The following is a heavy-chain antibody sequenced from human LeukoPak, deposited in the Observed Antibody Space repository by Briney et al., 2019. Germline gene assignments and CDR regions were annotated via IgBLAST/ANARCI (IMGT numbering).Heavy chain of an antibody. Sequence: ASVKLSCKASGFTFTSSAMQWVRQARGQRLEWIGWIVVGSGNTNYAQKFQERVTITRDMSTSTGYMELSSLRSEDTAVYYCAAGSGYSYGYYGDYWGQGTLVTVSS. J-gene: IGHJ4*02. D-gene: IGHD5-18*01. CDR2: IVVGSGNT. V-gene: IGHV1-58*02. CDR1: GFTFTSSA. CDR3: AAGSGYSYGYYGDY.